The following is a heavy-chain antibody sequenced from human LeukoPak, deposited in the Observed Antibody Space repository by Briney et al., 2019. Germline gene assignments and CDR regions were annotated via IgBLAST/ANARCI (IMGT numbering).Heavy chain of an antibody. D-gene: IGHD5-24*01. Sequence: GGSLRLSCAASGFTFSSYAMHWVRQAPGKGLEWVAVTSYDGSNKYHADSVKGRFTISRDNSKNTLYLQMNSLRAEDTAVYYCARLGRVEMGDVFDVWGQGTMVTVSS. CDR2: TSYDGSNK. CDR3: ARLGRVEMGDVFDV. CDR1: GFTFSSYA. V-gene: IGHV3-30-3*01. J-gene: IGHJ3*01.